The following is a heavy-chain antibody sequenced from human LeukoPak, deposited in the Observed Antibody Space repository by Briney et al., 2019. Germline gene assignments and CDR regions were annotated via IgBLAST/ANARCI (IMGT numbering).Heavy chain of an antibody. Sequence: GASVKVSCKASGYIFTSYGISWVRQAPGQGLEGMGWMSAYNGNTNYAQKLQGRVTMTTDTSTSTAYMELRSLRSDDTAVYYCARDLLEATGTVGDYWGQGTLVTVSS. CDR1: GYIFTSYG. D-gene: IGHD1-1*01. V-gene: IGHV1-18*01. J-gene: IGHJ4*02. CDR2: MSAYNGNT. CDR3: ARDLLEATGTVGDY.